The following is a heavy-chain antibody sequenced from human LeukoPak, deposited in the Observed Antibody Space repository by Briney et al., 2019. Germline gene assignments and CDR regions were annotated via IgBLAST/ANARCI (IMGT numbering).Heavy chain of an antibody. CDR2: IYHSGST. J-gene: IGHJ4*02. V-gene: IGHV4-30-2*01. CDR1: GGSISSGGYY. D-gene: IGHD5-12*01. Sequence: PSETLSLTCTVSGGSISSGGYYWSWIRQPPGKGLEWIGYIYHSGSTYYNPSLKSRVTISVDRSKNQFSLKLSSVTAADTAVYYCARGDSGNIMATTVDYWGQGTLVTVSS. CDR3: ARGDSGNIMATTVDY.